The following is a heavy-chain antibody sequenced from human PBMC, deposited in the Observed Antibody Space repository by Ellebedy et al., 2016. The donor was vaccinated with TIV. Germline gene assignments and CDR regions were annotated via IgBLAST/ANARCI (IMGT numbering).Heavy chain of an antibody. CDR2: IDPSDSYT. CDR1: GYRFSNYW. V-gene: IGHV5-10-1*01. CDR3: ARHMDTAMANDY. J-gene: IGHJ4*02. Sequence: GESLKISCKGSGYRFSNYWITWVRQMPGKGLEWMGRIDPSDSYTNYSPSFQGHVTNSADKSISTAYLQWSSLKASDTAIYYCARHMDTAMANDYWGQGTLVTVSS. D-gene: IGHD5-18*01.